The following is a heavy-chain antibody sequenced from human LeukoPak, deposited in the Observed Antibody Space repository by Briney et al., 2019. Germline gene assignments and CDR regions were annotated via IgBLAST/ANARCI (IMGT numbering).Heavy chain of an antibody. V-gene: IGHV3-23*01. CDR3: ASRDPCSGGNCYGLGY. CDR1: GFTFSYYG. D-gene: IGHD2-15*01. J-gene: IGHJ4*02. CDR2: ISDSGGNT. Sequence: PGTSLRLSYAASGFTFSYYGMHWVRQSPGKGLEWVSAISDSGGNTYYADSVKGRFTISRDNSKNTLYLQMDSLRVDDTAIYYCASRDPCSGGNCYGLGYWGQGTLVTVSS.